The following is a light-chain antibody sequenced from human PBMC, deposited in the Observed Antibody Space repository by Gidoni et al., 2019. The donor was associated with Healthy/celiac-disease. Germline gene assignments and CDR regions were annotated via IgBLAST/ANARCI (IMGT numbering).Light chain of an antibody. CDR2: GAS. Sequence: EIVLTQSPGTLSLSPGERAPLSCRASQSVSRSYLAWYQQKPGQAPRLLIYGASSRATGIPDMFSGSGSGTDFTLTISRLEPEDFAVYYCQQYGSSPSTFGQGTKVEIK. V-gene: IGKV3-20*01. J-gene: IGKJ1*01. CDR3: QQYGSSPST. CDR1: QSVSRSY.